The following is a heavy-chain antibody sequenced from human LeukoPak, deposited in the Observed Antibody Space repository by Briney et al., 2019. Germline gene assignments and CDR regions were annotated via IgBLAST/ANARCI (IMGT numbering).Heavy chain of an antibody. Sequence: ASVKVSCKASGYTFTSYGISWVRQAPGQGLEWLGWINTNTGNPTYAQGFTGRFVFSLDTSVNTAYLQISSLKADDTAVYYCARVVHPYDYESSGLTYDAFDIWGQGTMVTVSS. V-gene: IGHV7-4-1*02. CDR2: INTNTGNP. CDR1: GYTFTSYG. J-gene: IGHJ3*02. D-gene: IGHD3-22*01. CDR3: ARVVHPYDYESSGLTYDAFDI.